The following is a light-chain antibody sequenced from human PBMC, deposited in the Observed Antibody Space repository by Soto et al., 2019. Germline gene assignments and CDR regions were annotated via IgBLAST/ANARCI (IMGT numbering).Light chain of an antibody. V-gene: IGKV3-11*01. CDR1: QSVSTD. CDR3: QQRSNWPPIT. Sequence: EIVMTQSPATLSVSPGERATLSCRASQSVSTDLAWYQQTPGQAPRLLIYGASTRATGIPARFSGSGSGTDFTLTISSLEPEDFAVYCCQQRSNWPPITFGQGTRLEIK. J-gene: IGKJ5*01. CDR2: GAS.